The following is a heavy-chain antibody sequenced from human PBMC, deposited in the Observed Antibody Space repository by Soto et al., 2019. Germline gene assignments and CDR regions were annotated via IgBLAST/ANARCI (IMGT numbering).Heavy chain of an antibody. J-gene: IGHJ4*02. CDR3: ATEGDPRLYAATVFDY. Sequence: QVRLVQSGAEVKKPGASVKISCETSGYTFTKFHLHWVRQAPGQGLEWMGRINPTGGTVNYAQHFQGRVTVTTDTSTSTVHMELSSLRFEDTAVYYCATEGDPRLYAATVFDYWGQGTLLSGSS. D-gene: IGHD3-16*01. V-gene: IGHV1-46*01. CDR1: GYTFTKFH. CDR2: INPTGGTV.